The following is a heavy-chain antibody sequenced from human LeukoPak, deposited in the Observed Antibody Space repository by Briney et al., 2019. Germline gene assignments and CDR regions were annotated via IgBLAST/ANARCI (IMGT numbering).Heavy chain of an antibody. CDR3: ARGALAYCGGDCYSEVDV. CDR2: ISSSSSYI. CDR1: GFTFSSYA. V-gene: IGHV3-21*01. Sequence: GGSPRLSCAASGFTFSSYAMSWVRQAPGKGLEWGSSISSSSSYIYYADSVKGRFTISRDNAKNSLYLQMNSLRAEDTAVYYCARGALAYCGGDCYSEVDVWGQGTTVTVSS. J-gene: IGHJ6*02. D-gene: IGHD2-21*02.